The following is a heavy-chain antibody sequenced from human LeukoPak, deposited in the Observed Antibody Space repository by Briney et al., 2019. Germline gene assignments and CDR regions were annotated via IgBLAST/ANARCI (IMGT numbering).Heavy chain of an antibody. CDR2: ISAYNGHT. CDR1: GYTFTSYG. J-gene: IGHJ4*02. CDR3: AREGPLRYYDSSGYSGY. Sequence: ASVKVSCKASGYTFTSYGISWVRQAPGQGLEWMGWISAYNGHTNYAQKVQGRVTMTTDTSTSTAYMELRSLRSDDTAVYYCAREGPLRYYDSSGYSGYWGQGTLVTVSS. V-gene: IGHV1-18*01. D-gene: IGHD3-22*01.